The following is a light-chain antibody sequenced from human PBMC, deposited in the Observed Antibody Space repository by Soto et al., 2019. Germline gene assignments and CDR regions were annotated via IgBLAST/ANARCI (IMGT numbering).Light chain of an antibody. CDR2: GAS. CDR1: QSVSSTF. V-gene: IGKV3-20*01. Sequence: EIVLTQSPATLSLSPGEGATLSCRASQSVSSTFLAWYQHKPGRPPRLLIYGASSRATDIPDRFSGGGSGTDFTLTIIRLEPEDFAVYYCQQYGRPPYTFGQGTRLEIK. CDR3: QQYGRPPYT. J-gene: IGKJ2*01.